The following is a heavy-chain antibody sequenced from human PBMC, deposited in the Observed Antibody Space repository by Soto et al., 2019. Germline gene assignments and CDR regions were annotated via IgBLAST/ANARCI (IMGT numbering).Heavy chain of an antibody. Sequence: GGSLRLSCAASGFTFSSYEMNWVRQAPGKGLEWVSYISSSGSTIYYADSVKGRFTISRDNAKNSLYLQMNSLRAEDTAVYYCARPNYYDSSPPPYWGQGTPVTVSS. D-gene: IGHD3-22*01. CDR3: ARPNYYDSSPPPY. CDR1: GFTFSSYE. CDR2: ISSSGSTI. V-gene: IGHV3-48*03. J-gene: IGHJ4*02.